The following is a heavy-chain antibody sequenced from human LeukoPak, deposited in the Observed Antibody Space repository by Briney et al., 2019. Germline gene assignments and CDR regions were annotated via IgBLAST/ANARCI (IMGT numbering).Heavy chain of an antibody. Sequence: GESLKISCKGSGYSFSHYWIGWVRQMPGKGLEFMGIIYPGDSDTRYSPSFQGQVTISADKSISTAYLQWRRLKASDTAMYYCASAVDLGSYVIDNWGQGTLVTVSS. J-gene: IGHJ4*02. CDR3: ASAVDLGSYVIDN. CDR1: GYSFSHYW. V-gene: IGHV5-51*01. CDR2: IYPGDSDT. D-gene: IGHD3-16*01.